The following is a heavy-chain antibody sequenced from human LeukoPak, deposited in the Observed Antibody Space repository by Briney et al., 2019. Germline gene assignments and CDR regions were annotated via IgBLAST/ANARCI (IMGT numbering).Heavy chain of an antibody. J-gene: IGHJ4*02. CDR3: ARERTSYYFDY. CDR2: ISSSSSTI. V-gene: IGHV3-48*01. D-gene: IGHD2-15*01. Sequence: HAGGSLRFSCAASGFTFSSYSMNWVRQAPGKGLEWVSYISSSSSTIYYADSVKGRFTISRDNAKNSLYLQTNSLRAEDTTVYYCARERTSYYFDYWGQGTLVTVSS. CDR1: GFTFSSYS.